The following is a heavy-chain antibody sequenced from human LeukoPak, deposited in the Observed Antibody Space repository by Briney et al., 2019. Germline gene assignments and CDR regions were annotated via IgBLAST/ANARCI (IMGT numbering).Heavy chain of an antibody. CDR2: ITSGSDYI. Sequence: GGSLRLSCAASGFTFSSYWMSWVRQAPGRGLEWVSSITSGSDYIYYADSVKGRFTISRDNAKNSLYLQMNSLRVEDTAVYYCARDRVGSYYDHWGQGTLVTVSS. J-gene: IGHJ4*02. CDR3: ARDRVGSYYDH. D-gene: IGHD1-26*01. V-gene: IGHV3-21*01. CDR1: GFTFSSYW.